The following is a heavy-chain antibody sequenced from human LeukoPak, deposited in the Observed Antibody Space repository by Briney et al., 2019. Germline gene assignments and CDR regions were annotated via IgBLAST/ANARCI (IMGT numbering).Heavy chain of an antibody. D-gene: IGHD2-21*02. J-gene: IGHJ4*02. V-gene: IGHV3-23*01. Sequence: TGGSLRLSCAASGFTFSSYAMSWVRQAPGKGLEWVSAISGSGGSTYYADSAKGRFTISRDNSKNTLYLQMNSLRAEDTAVYYCAKGAAPVVTASFDYWGQGTLVTVSS. CDR3: AKGAAPVVTASFDY. CDR1: GFTFSSYA. CDR2: ISGSGGST.